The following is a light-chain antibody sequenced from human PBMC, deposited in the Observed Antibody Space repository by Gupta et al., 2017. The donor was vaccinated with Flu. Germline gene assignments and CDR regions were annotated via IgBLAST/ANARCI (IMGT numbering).Light chain of an antibody. CDR1: SRDVVGYNY. Sequence: SSTISCSGISRDVVGYNYVSCDQQYPGTAPKLIISEVNIRPSGVSHRFSGSKSGNTASLSISGLQPEDEANYYCRSYTSSKTLVFGGGTKVTV. CDR3: RSYTSSKTLV. CDR2: EVN. J-gene: IGLJ2*01. V-gene: IGLV2-14*01.